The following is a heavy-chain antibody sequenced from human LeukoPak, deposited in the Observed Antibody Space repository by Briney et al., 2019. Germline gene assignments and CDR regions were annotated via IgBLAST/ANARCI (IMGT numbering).Heavy chain of an antibody. Sequence: PGGSLRLSCAASGFSFSNYAMSWVRQAPGKGLEWVSVIYSGGSTYYADSVKGRFTIARDNSKNTLYLQMNSLRAEDTAVYYCAREATYYDILTGYYKGAFDIWGQGTMVTVSS. CDR3: AREATYYDILTGYYKGAFDI. D-gene: IGHD3-9*01. V-gene: IGHV3-53*01. CDR2: IYSGGST. CDR1: GFSFSNYA. J-gene: IGHJ3*02.